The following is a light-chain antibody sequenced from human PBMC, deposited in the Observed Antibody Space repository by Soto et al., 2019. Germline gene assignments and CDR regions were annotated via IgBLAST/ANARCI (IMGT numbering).Light chain of an antibody. V-gene: IGKV1-39*01. CDR2: AAS. J-gene: IGKJ2*01. CDR3: QQIHSTSSYT. CDR1: QAIGRY. Sequence: DIQMTQSPSSLSASVGDRVTITCRASQAIGRYLNWYQQKPGKPPRVLVYAASNLRSGVPSRFSGSGSGTLFTLTITTLQPEDFATYYCQQIHSTSSYTFGQGTRVDIK.